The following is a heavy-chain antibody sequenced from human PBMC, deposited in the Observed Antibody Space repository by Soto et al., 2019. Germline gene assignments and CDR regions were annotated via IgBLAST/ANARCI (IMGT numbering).Heavy chain of an antibody. V-gene: IGHV1-3*01. J-gene: IGHJ4*02. CDR3: ARGASVAGFFYFDY. Sequence: ASVKVSCKASGYTFTSYAMHWVRQAPGQRLEWMGWINAGNGNTKYSQKFQGRVTITRDTSASTAYMELSSLRSEDTAVYYCARGASVAGFFYFDYWGQGTIVTVSS. D-gene: IGHD6-19*01. CDR2: INAGNGNT. CDR1: GYTFTSYA.